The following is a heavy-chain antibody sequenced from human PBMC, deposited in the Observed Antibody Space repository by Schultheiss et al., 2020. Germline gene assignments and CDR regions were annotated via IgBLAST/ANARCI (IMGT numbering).Heavy chain of an antibody. CDR2: IYTSGST. D-gene: IGHD1-26*01. CDR1: GGSISSGSYY. V-gene: IGHV4-61*02. CDR3: ARLSGAYGRDCDY. Sequence: TLSLTFTVSGGSISSGSYYWSWIRQPAGKGLEWIGRIYTSGSTNYNPSLRSRVTISVDTSKDQFSLKLSSVTAADTAVYYCARLSGAYGRDCDYWGQGTLVTVSS. J-gene: IGHJ4*02.